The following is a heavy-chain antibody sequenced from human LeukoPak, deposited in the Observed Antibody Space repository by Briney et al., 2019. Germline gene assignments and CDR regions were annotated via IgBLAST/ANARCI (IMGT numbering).Heavy chain of an antibody. CDR1: GYSISSGYY. D-gene: IGHD3-3*01. CDR3: ARWDSGEWFHDAFDI. J-gene: IGHJ3*02. Sequence: PSGTLSLTCGVSGYSISSGYYWGWIRERAGDGQEWIGSIYHSGSTYYNPVPKSRVTISVDTSKNQFSLKLRSVTAADTALYYCARWDSGEWFHDAFDIWGQGTRVTVSS. CDR2: IYHSGST. V-gene: IGHV4-38-2*01.